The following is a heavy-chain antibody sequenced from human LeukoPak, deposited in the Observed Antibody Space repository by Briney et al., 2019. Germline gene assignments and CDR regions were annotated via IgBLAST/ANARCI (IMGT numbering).Heavy chain of an antibody. Sequence: GGSLRLSCAASGFTFSSYAMSWVRQAPGKGLEWVSSMSGSGGSTYYADSVKGRFTISRDDSKNTLYLRMNSLRAEDTAVYYCARVRYGELDVWGQGTTVTVS. J-gene: IGHJ6*02. D-gene: IGHD4-17*01. V-gene: IGHV3-23*01. CDR1: GFTFSSYA. CDR3: ARVRYGELDV. CDR2: MSGSGGST.